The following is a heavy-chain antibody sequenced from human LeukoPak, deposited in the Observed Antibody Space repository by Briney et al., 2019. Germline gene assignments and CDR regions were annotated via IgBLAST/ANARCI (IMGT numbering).Heavy chain of an antibody. CDR3: AREGYDSSGYYWVFDY. V-gene: IGHV1-3*01. CDR1: GYTFTSYA. Sequence: GASVKVSCKASGYTFTSYAMRWVRQAPGQRLEWMGWINAGNGNTKYSQKFQGRVTITRDTSASTAYMELSSLRSEDTAVYYCAREGYDSSGYYWVFDYWGQGTLVTVSS. CDR2: INAGNGNT. J-gene: IGHJ4*02. D-gene: IGHD3-22*01.